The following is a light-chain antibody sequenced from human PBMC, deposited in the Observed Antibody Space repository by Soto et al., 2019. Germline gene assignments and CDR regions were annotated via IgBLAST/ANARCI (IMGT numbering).Light chain of an antibody. J-gene: IGKJ1*01. CDR2: DAS. CDR3: QQYNSYWT. V-gene: IGKV1-5*01. Sequence: DIQMTQPPSTLSASVGDRVTITCRASQSISSWLAWYQQKPGKAPKLLIYDASSLESGVPSRFSGSGSGTEFTLTISSLQPDDFATYYCQQYNSYWTFGQGTKVDNK. CDR1: QSISSW.